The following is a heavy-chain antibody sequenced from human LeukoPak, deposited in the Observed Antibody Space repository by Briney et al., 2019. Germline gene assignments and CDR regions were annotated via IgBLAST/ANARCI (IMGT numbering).Heavy chain of an antibody. CDR3: ARALLWFGEPSHIDY. CDR2: ITAYNDNT. D-gene: IGHD3-10*01. J-gene: IGHJ4*02. Sequence: ASVKVSCKASGGTFSSYAISWVRQAPGQGLEWMGWITAYNDNTNYAQKLQGRVTMTTDTSTSTAYMELRSLGSDDTAVYYCARALLWFGEPSHIDYWGQGTLVTASS. V-gene: IGHV1-18*01. CDR1: GGTFSSYA.